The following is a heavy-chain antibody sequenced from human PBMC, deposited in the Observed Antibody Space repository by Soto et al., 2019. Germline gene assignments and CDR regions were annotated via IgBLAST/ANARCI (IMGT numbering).Heavy chain of an antibody. CDR3: ARAYCGGDCYTYWYFDL. D-gene: IGHD2-21*02. V-gene: IGHV1-18*01. Sequence: QVQLVQSGAEVKKPGASEKVSCKASGYTFTSYGISWVRQAPGQGLEWMGWISAYNGNTNYAQKLQGRVTMTTDTSTSTAYMELRSLRSDDTAVYYCARAYCGGDCYTYWYFDLWGRGTLVTVSS. CDR2: ISAYNGNT. CDR1: GYTFTSYG. J-gene: IGHJ2*01.